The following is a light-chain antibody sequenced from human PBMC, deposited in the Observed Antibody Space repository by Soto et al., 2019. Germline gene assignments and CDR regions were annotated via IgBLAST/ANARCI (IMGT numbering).Light chain of an antibody. CDR2: GAS. J-gene: IGKJ1*01. CDR3: RQYSIWRT. V-gene: IGKV3-20*01. CDR1: QSVSSNY. Sequence: EIVLTQSPGTLSLSPGERATLSCRASQSVSSNYLAWYQQKPGQAPRLLIYGASSRATGIPDRFSGSGSGTESTLTISSLQSEDFAVYYCRQYSIWRTFGQGTKVDIK.